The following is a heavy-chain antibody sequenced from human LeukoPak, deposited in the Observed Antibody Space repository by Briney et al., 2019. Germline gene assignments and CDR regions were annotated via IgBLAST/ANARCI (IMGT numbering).Heavy chain of an antibody. CDR1: GGSISSSSYY. V-gene: IGHV4-39*07. Sequence: SETLSLTCTVSGGSISSSSYYWGWIRQPPGKGLEWIGSIYYSGSTYYNPSLKSRVTISVDTSKNQFSLKLSSVTAADTAVYYCARYLRRGSWPLDSWGQGTLVTVSS. CDR2: IYYSGST. CDR3: ARYLRRGSWPLDS. D-gene: IGHD6-13*01. J-gene: IGHJ4*02.